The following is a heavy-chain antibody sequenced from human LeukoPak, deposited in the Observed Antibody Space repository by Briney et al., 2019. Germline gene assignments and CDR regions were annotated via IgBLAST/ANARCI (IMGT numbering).Heavy chain of an antibody. Sequence: PSETLSLTCAVYGGSFSGYYWSWIRQPPGKGLEWIGEINHSGSTNYNPSLKSRVTISVDTSKNQFSLKLSSVTAADTAVYYCARKPRGDYYGSGSYYRYFDCWGQGTLVTVSS. V-gene: IGHV4-34*01. CDR1: GGSFSGYY. CDR3: ARKPRGDYYGSGSYYRYFDC. D-gene: IGHD3-10*01. CDR2: INHSGST. J-gene: IGHJ4*02.